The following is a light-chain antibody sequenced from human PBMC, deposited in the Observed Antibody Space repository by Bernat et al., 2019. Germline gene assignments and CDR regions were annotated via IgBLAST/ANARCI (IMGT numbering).Light chain of an antibody. Sequence: QSALTQPPSASGSPGQSVTISCTGTSSDVGGYNYVSWYQQHPGKAPKLMIYEVSKRPSGVPDRFSGSKSGNTASLTVSGLQAEDEADYYCSSYAGSNLGCVFGGGTKLTVL. CDR3: SSYAGSNLGCV. J-gene: IGLJ3*02. CDR1: SSDVGGYNY. V-gene: IGLV2-8*01. CDR2: EVS.